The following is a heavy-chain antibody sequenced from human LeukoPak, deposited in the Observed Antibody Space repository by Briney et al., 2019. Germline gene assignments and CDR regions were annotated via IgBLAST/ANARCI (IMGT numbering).Heavy chain of an antibody. CDR2: IYYSGST. CDR1: GGSISSYY. D-gene: IGHD3-9*01. CDR3: ARPAHYDILTGLDAFDI. J-gene: IGHJ3*02. Sequence: SETLSLTCTVSGGSISSYYWSWIRQPPGKGLEWIGYIYYSGSTNYNPSLKSRVTISVDTSKNRFSLKLSSVTAADTAVYYCARPAHYDILTGLDAFDIWGRGTMVTVSS. V-gene: IGHV4-59*01.